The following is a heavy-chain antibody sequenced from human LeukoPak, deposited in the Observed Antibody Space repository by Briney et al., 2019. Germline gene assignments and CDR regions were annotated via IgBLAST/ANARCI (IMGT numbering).Heavy chain of an antibody. J-gene: IGHJ4*02. Sequence: SQTLSLTCAISGDILSSNSDAWNWTRQSPSRGLEWLGRTYYRSSWYNDYAVSVKRRIIINPDTSKNHFSLQLNSVTPEDTAIHYCARGTGVFDYWGQGTLVTVSS. CDR2: TYYRSSWYN. CDR1: GDILSSNSDA. V-gene: IGHV6-1*01. CDR3: ARGTGVFDY. D-gene: IGHD7-27*01.